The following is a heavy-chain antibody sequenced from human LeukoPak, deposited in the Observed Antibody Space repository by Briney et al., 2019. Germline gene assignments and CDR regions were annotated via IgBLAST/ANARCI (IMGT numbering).Heavy chain of an antibody. V-gene: IGHV3-30*02. CDR1: GVTFSSYG. CDR3: AKELPSGWYVGAFDY. CDR2: IGYDGSNK. Sequence: GGSLRLSCAASGVTFSSYGRHWVRQAPGKGLEWVAFIGYDGSNKYYADSVKGRFTISRDNSKNTLYLQMNSLRAEDTAVYYCAKELPSGWYVGAFDYWGQGTLVTVSS. J-gene: IGHJ4*02. D-gene: IGHD6-19*01.